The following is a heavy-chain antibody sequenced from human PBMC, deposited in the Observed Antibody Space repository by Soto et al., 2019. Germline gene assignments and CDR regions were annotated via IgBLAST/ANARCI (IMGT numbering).Heavy chain of an antibody. D-gene: IGHD6-13*01. J-gene: IGHJ6*02. CDR2: IDPSDSYT. V-gene: IGHV5-10-1*01. CDR1: GYSFTSYW. CDR3: ARPGIAAAGPYYYYYGMDV. Sequence: PGESLKISCKGSGYSFTSYWISWVRQMPGKGLEWMGRIDPSDSYTNYSPSFQGHVTISADKSISTAYLQWSSLKASDTAMYYCARPGIAAAGPYYYYYGMDVWGQGTTVTVSS.